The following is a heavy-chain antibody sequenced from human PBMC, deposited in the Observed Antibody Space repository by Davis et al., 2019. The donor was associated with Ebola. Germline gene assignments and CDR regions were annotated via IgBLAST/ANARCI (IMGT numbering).Heavy chain of an antibody. Sequence: GESLKISCAASGFTFSSYWMHWVRQAPGKGLVWVSHIKSDGSSTNYADSVKGRFTISRDNAKNTLHLQMNSLRPEDTAVYYCARDESTVTTYWFDPWGQGTLVTVSS. CDR1: GFTFSSYW. J-gene: IGHJ5*02. D-gene: IGHD4-17*01. V-gene: IGHV3-74*01. CDR3: ARDESTVTTYWFDP. CDR2: IKSDGSST.